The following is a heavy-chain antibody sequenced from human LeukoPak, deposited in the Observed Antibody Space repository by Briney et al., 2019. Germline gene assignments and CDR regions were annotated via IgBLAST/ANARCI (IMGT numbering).Heavy chain of an antibody. V-gene: IGHV1-18*04. J-gene: IGHJ3*02. Sequence: EASVKVSCKASGYTFTSFGINWVRQAPGQGLEWMGCISAYNGNTQYAQKFQGGVTMTTDTFTSTAYMELRSLRSDDTAVYYCARDVRGYCSGGSCYDAFDIWGQGTMVTVSS. CDR1: GYTFTSFG. CDR2: ISAYNGNT. CDR3: ARDVRGYCSGGSCYDAFDI. D-gene: IGHD2-15*01.